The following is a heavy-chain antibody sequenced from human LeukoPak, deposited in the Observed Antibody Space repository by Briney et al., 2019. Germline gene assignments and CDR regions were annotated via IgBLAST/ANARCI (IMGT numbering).Heavy chain of an antibody. Sequence: GESLKISCKGSGYSFTNYWIGWVRQMPGKGRELMGLIYPGDSDTTYSPSFQGQVTISADKSITTAYLQWSSLKASDTAMYYCTRRMTRGVITSPFDSWGQGTLVSVSS. CDR2: IYPGDSDT. CDR1: GYSFTNYW. J-gene: IGHJ4*02. V-gene: IGHV5-51*01. CDR3: TRRMTRGVITSPFDS. D-gene: IGHD3-10*01.